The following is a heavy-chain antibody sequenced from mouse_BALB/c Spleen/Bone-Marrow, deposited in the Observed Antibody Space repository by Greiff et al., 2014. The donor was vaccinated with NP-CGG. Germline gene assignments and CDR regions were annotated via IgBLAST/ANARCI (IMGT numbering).Heavy chain of an antibody. V-gene: IGHV1-80*01. J-gene: IGHJ3*01. CDR2: IYPEDGDT. Sequence: QVQLQQPGAELVRPGSSVKISCKASGYAFSSYWMNWVKQRPGQGLEWIGQIYPEDGDTNYNGKFKGKATLTADKSSSTAYMQLSSLTSEDSAVYFCAREDGSSPFAYWGQGTLVTVSA. CDR1: GYAFSSYW. CDR3: AREDGSSPFAY. D-gene: IGHD1-1*01.